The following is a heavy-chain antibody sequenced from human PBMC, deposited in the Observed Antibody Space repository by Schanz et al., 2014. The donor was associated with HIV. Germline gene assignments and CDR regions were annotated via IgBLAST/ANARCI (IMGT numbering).Heavy chain of an antibody. CDR3: ARVKGAVDY. CDR1: GYTFTRYG. J-gene: IGHJ4*02. Sequence: QVHLVQSGAEVRDPGASVKVSCRSSGYTFTRYGISWVRQAPGQGLEWMGWINGYNGHTIYAQSFQDKLTMTTDTYTNTAYMELRSLRSDDTAVYYCARVKGAVDYWGQGTLVTVSS. CDR2: INGYNGHT. V-gene: IGHV1-18*01.